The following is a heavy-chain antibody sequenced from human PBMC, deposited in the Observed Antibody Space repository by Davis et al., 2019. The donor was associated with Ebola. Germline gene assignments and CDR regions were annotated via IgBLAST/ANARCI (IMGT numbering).Heavy chain of an antibody. V-gene: IGHV4-34*01. Sequence: SETLSLTCAVYGGSFSGYYWSWIRQSPGKGLEWIGEINHSGSTNYNPSLKSRVTISVDTSKNQFSLKLSSVTAADTAVYYCARSGKYCSSTSCYTNWFDPWGQGTLVTVSS. J-gene: IGHJ5*02. D-gene: IGHD2-2*02. CDR2: INHSGST. CDR1: GGSFSGYY. CDR3: ARSGKYCSSTSCYTNWFDP.